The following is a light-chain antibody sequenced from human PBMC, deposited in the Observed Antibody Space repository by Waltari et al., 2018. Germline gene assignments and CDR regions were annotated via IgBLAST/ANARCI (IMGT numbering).Light chain of an antibody. V-gene: IGLV2-14*01. CDR2: EVS. CDR1: SSDVGGYNF. J-gene: IGLJ1*01. CDR3: SSYTATYTFV. Sequence: QSALTQPASVSGSPGQSITISCTGTSSDVGGYNFVSWYQQHPGKAPKLIIYEVSNRPSGVPNRFSGSKSGNTASLTISGLQAEDEADYYCSSYTATYTFVFGTGAKVTVL.